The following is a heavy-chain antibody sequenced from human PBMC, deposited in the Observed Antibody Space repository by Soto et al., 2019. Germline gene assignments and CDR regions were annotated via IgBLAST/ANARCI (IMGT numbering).Heavy chain of an antibody. CDR2: ISSRGSTI. CDR1: GFTFSDYY. J-gene: IGHJ6*02. Sequence: PGGSLRLSCAASGFTFSDYYMTWIRQAPGKGLEWVSYISSRGSTIYYADSVKGRFIISRDNAKNSLYLQVNSLRVEDTAVYYCVRCRGRVKLEMATIQIFGMDVWGQGTTVTVSS. V-gene: IGHV3-11*01. D-gene: IGHD5-12*01. CDR3: VRCRGRVKLEMATIQIFGMDV.